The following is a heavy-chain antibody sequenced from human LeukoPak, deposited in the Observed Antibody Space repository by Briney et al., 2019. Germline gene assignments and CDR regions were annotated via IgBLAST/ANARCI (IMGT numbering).Heavy chain of an antibody. CDR2: IYTSGST. V-gene: IGHV4-4*07. Sequence: SETLSLTYTVSGGSISSYYWSWIRQPAGKGLEWIGRIYTSGSTNYNPSLKSRVTMSVDTSKNQFSLKLSSVTAADTAVYYCARDKGCSSTSCYSWFDPWGQGTLVTVPS. J-gene: IGHJ5*02. D-gene: IGHD2-2*01. CDR3: ARDKGCSSTSCYSWFDP. CDR1: GGSISSYY.